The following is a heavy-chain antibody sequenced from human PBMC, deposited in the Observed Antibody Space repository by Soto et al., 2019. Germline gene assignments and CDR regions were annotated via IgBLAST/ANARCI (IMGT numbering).Heavy chain of an antibody. Sequence: EVQLVESGGSLVQPGGSLRLSCAASGFLFNTDWMFWVRQAPRKGLLWVSRIKSDGSSTNYADSVKGRFTISRDNAKNTLYLQMTSLRAEDTAVYYCAIGGGDYNFLDYWGQGILVTVSS. CDR3: AIGGGDYNFLDY. J-gene: IGHJ4*02. CDR1: GFLFNTDW. V-gene: IGHV3-74*01. CDR2: IKSDGSST. D-gene: IGHD3-9*01.